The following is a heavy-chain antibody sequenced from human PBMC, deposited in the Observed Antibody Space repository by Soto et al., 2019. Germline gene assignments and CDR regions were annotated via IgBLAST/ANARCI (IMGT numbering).Heavy chain of an antibody. CDR1: GYNFTSYG. V-gene: IGHV1-18*01. CDR3: ARDPYDILTGRGAFDI. CDR2: ISAYNGNT. Sequence: GASVKVSCKASGYNFTSYGISWVRQAPGQGLEWMGWISAYNGNTNYAQKLQGRVTMTTDTSTSTAYMELRSLRSDDTAVYYCARDPYDILTGRGAFDIWGQGTIVTVSS. J-gene: IGHJ3*02. D-gene: IGHD3-9*01.